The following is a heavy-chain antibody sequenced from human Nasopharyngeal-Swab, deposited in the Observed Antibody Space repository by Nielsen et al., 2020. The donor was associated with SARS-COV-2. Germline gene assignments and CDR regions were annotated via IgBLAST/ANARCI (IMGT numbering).Heavy chain of an antibody. Sequence: GESLKISCAASGFTFRTYAISWVRQAPGKGLEWVSVISGSDYSTHYADSVKGRFTISRDNSKNTVSLQMNSLRAEDTAIYYCAKDRDSGDDSDDYYHYYGMDVWGQGTTVTVSS. CDR2: ISGSDYST. D-gene: IGHD5-12*01. V-gene: IGHV3-23*01. CDR3: AKDRDSGDDSDDYYHYYGMDV. J-gene: IGHJ6*02. CDR1: GFTFRTYA.